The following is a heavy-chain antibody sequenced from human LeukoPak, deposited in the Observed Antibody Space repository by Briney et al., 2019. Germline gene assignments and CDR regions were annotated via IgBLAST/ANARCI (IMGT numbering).Heavy chain of an antibody. Sequence: PGGSLRLSCAASGFTFSSYSMNWVRQAPGKGLGWVSAISGGGGNTYYSDSVKGRFTISRDNSKNTLYLQMNSLRAEDTAVYYCAKVRDPVRPDYYYYNMDVWGQGTTVTVSS. J-gene: IGHJ6*02. CDR3: AKVRDPVRPDYYYYNMDV. V-gene: IGHV3-23*01. CDR2: ISGGGGNT. D-gene: IGHD3-10*01. CDR1: GFTFSSYS.